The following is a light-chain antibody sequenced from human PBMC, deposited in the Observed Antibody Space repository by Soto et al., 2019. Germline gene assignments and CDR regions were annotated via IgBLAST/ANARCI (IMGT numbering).Light chain of an antibody. V-gene: IGLV2-14*01. Sequence: QSALTQPASVSGSPGQSITISCTGTSSDVGAYNYVSWYQQHPGKAPKLIIYEVSNQPSGVSNRFSGSKSGNTASLTISGLQAEDEADYHCSSYTTSSTYVFGTGTKVTVL. CDR2: EVS. CDR1: SSDVGAYNY. CDR3: SSYTTSSTYV. J-gene: IGLJ1*01.